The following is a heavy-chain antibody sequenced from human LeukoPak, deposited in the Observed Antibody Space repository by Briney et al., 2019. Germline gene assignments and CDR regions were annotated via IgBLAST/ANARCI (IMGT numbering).Heavy chain of an antibody. CDR3: ARGANTHFDY. Sequence: GGSLRLSCAASGFTFSNYDMHWVRQATGKGLEWVSAIGTAGDTYYPGSVRGRFTLSRENAKNSLYLQMNSLTAGDTAVYYCARGANTHFDYWGQGILVTVSS. CDR2: IGTAGDT. CDR1: GFTFSNYD. V-gene: IGHV3-13*04. D-gene: IGHD1-26*01. J-gene: IGHJ4*02.